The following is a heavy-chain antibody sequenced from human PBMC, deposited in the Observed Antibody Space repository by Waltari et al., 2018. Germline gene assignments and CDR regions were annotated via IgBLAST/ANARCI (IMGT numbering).Heavy chain of an antibody. CDR1: GYTFSDYA. D-gene: IGHD2-21*01. J-gene: IGHJ6*03. Sequence: QVQLVQSGAEVKKPGASANVSCKASGYTFSDYAIHWVRQAPGHRPEWMGRVNAGNGNTKYSQKFQGRLTITRDTSASTAYIELRRLRSKETAVYYCTGDQKAVVINYYYYYMDVWGKGTTVTVSS. V-gene: IGHV1-3*01. CDR2: VNAGNGNT. CDR3: TGDQKAVVINYYYYYMDV.